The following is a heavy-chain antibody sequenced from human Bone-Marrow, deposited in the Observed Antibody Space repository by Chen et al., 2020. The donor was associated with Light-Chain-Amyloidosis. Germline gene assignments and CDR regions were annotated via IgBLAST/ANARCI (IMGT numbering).Heavy chain of an antibody. J-gene: IGHJ5*02. CDR1: GFTFTNYR. V-gene: IGHV1-2*02. Sequence: QVQMVQSGAEVRKPGASVKVSCKTSGFTFTNYRIHWVRQAPGQGLEWMGWINLNSGDTKYAEKFQGRVTLTRDTSTTTSYMELSGLRSDDTALYYCARDFCVAGFTTTNWFDPWGQGTLITVSS. D-gene: IGHD1-1*01. CDR3: ARDFCVAGFTTTNWFDP. CDR2: INLNSGDT.